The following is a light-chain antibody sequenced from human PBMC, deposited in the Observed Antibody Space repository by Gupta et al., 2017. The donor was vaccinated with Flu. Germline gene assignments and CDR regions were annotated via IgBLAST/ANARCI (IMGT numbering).Light chain of an antibody. CDR2: DDS. CDR1: NIGRKS. J-gene: IGLJ3*02. Sequence: SYVLTQPPSVSVAPGQKARITCGGNNIGRKSVHWYQQKPGQAPVLVVYDDSGRPSGIPERLSGSNSENTATLSISRVEAGDEADYYCQVWDSSSVHWVCGGGTKLTVL. V-gene: IGLV3-21*02. CDR3: QVWDSSSVHWV.